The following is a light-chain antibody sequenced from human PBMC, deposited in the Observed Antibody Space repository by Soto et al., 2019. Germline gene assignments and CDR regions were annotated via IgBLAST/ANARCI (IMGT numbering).Light chain of an antibody. V-gene: IGKV3-15*01. CDR1: QSVSSN. CDR2: GAF. Sequence: EIVMTQSPATLSVSPGERATLSCRASQSVSSNLAWYQQKPGQAPRLLIYGAFTRATGIPVRWSGSGSGTEFTLTISSLQSEDFAIYYCQQYKNWPPLTFGGGTKVEIK. CDR3: QQYKNWPPLT. J-gene: IGKJ4*01.